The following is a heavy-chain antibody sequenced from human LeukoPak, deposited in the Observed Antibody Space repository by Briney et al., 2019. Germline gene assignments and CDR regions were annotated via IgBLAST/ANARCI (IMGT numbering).Heavy chain of an antibody. CDR1: GYTFTGYY. D-gene: IGHD4-11*01. Sequence: GASVKVSCKASGYTFTGYYMHWVRQAPGQGLEWMGWINPNSGGTNYAQRFQGRVTMTRDTSISTAYMELSRLRSGDTAVYYCSRSPHYSNHYYYYMDVWGKGTTVTVSS. J-gene: IGHJ6*03. CDR3: SRSPHYSNHYYYYMDV. V-gene: IGHV1-2*02. CDR2: INPNSGGT.